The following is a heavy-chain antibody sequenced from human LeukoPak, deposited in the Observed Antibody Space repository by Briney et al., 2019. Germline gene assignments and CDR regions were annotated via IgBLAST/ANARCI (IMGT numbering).Heavy chain of an antibody. V-gene: IGHV3-74*01. Sequence: PGGSLRLSCAASGFSFTSYWMHWVRQPPGKGLVWVSRVDHDWSGTAYADSVTGRFTISRDNAKNTVYLQMNSLRAEDTAVYYCATDLGWGQGTLVTVSS. CDR1: GFSFTSYW. CDR2: VDHDWSGT. D-gene: IGHD4-17*01. CDR3: ATDLG. J-gene: IGHJ4*02.